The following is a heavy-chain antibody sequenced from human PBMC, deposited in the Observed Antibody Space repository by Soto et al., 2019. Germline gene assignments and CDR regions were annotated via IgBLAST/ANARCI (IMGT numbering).Heavy chain of an antibody. D-gene: IGHD5-12*01. Sequence: QVQLVQSGAEVKKPGASVKVSCKASGYTFTSYGISWVRQAPGQGLEWMGWISAYNGNTNYAKKLQGRVTMTTDTATRTAYMELRSLRSDDTAVYYCARIQEGGYSGRYYFDYWGQGTLVTVSS. CDR2: ISAYNGNT. CDR3: ARIQEGGYSGRYYFDY. V-gene: IGHV1-18*01. J-gene: IGHJ4*02. CDR1: GYTFTSYG.